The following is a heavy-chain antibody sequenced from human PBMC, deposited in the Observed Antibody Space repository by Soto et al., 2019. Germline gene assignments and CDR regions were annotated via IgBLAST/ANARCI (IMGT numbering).Heavy chain of an antibody. Sequence: GGSLRLSCATSGFTFSSYAMVWVRQAAEKGLEWVASISNNGDTAYYADSVKGRFTISRGNSENTLYLQMNGLRADDTALYFCAKSRVFIGAIVTLLDSWGQGTLVTVSS. V-gene: IGHV3-23*01. CDR3: AKSRVFIGAIVTLLDS. CDR1: GFTFSSYA. J-gene: IGHJ4*02. D-gene: IGHD3-16*02. CDR2: ISNNGDTA.